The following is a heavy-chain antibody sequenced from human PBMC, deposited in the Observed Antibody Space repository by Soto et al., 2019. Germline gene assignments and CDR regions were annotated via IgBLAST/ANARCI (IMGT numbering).Heavy chain of an antibody. Sequence: PGGSLRLSCAASGFTFSSYAMHWVRQVPGKGLEWVAVISYDGSNKYYADSVKGRFTISRDNSKNTLYLQMNSLRAEDTAVYYCARVITPYSYYFDYWGQGTLVTVSS. CDR2: ISYDGSNK. CDR3: ARVITPYSYYFDY. J-gene: IGHJ4*02. CDR1: GFTFSSYA. V-gene: IGHV3-30-3*01. D-gene: IGHD5-18*01.